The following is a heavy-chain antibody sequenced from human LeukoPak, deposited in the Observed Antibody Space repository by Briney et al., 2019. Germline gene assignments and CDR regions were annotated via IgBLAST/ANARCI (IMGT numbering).Heavy chain of an antibody. V-gene: IGHV3-23*01. D-gene: IGHD3-10*01. CDR2: ISGSGGST. CDR3: ARDYYGSGSYYNPFDY. Sequence: PGGSLRLSCAASGFTFSSYAMTWVRQAPGKGLEWVSAISGSGGSTYYAGSVKGRFTISRDNSKNTLYLQMNSLRDEDTAVYYCARDYYGSGSYYNPFDYWGQGTLVTVSS. CDR1: GFTFSSYA. J-gene: IGHJ4*02.